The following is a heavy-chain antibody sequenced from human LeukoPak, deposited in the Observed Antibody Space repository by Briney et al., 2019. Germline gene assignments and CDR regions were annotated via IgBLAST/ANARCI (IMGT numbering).Heavy chain of an antibody. CDR2: IYYSGST. D-gene: IGHD4-23*01. V-gene: IGHV4-39*01. CDR3: ARYLDYGGNSRVFQH. J-gene: IGHJ1*01. Sequence: ASETLSLTCTVSGDSISSSSFYCGWLRQPPGKGLEWIGSIYYSGSTYHNPPLKSRVTISVDTSKNQFSLKLSSATAADTAFYYCARYLDYGGNSRVFQHRGQGTLVTVSS. CDR1: GDSISSSSFY.